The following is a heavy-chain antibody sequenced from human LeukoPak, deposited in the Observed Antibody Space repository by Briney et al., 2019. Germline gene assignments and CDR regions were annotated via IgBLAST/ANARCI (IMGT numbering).Heavy chain of an antibody. J-gene: IGHJ4*02. CDR3: ARDSSDY. V-gene: IGHV3-30-3*01. CDR2: ISYDGSKK. CDR1: GFTFSRYA. Sequence: PGTSLRLSCAVSGFTFSRYAMHWVRQAPGKGLEWVAVISYDGSKKADSVKGRFTISRDNSKNTLYLLMTSLRAEDTAVYYCARDSSDYWGQGTLVTVPS.